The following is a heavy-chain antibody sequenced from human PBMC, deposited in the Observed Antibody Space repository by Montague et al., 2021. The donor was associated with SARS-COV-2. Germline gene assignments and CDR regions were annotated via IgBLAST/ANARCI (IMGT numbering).Heavy chain of an antibody. CDR2: GST. D-gene: IGHD3-22*01. Sequence: GSTKYNPSLKTRVTLSLDTPNKHCSLKLKSLTAADTSVYYCARQYYDSSGEDAFDIWGQGTMVTVSS. V-gene: IGHV4-61*07. CDR3: ARQYYDSSGEDAFDI. J-gene: IGHJ3*02.